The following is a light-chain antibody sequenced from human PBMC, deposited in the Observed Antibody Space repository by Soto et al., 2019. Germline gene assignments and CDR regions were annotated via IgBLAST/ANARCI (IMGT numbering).Light chain of an antibody. J-gene: IGKJ2*01. V-gene: IGKV1-39*01. CDR2: AAS. CDR1: QSISSH. Sequence: DIQMTQSPSSLSASVGDRVTITCRASQSISSHLNWYQQKPGKAPKLLIYAASSLQSGAPSRFSGSGSGTDFTLTISSLQPEDSASYSCQQTYSTPYTFGQGTKLEIK. CDR3: QQTYSTPYT.